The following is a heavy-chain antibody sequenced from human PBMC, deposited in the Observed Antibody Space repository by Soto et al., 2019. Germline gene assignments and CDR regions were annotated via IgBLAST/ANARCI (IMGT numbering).Heavy chain of an antibody. D-gene: IGHD3-22*01. Sequence: GGSLRLSCAASQFTFSNFVMSWVRQAPGKGLEWVSGFSTGGDGGATYYADSVKGRFTISRDNSKNKLYLQMNSLRAEDTAVYYCAKLWGTSTYDSSGYPIDYWGQGTLVTVSS. CDR2: FSTGGDGGAT. J-gene: IGHJ4*02. CDR3: AKLWGTSTYDSSGYPIDY. V-gene: IGHV3-23*01. CDR1: QFTFSNFV.